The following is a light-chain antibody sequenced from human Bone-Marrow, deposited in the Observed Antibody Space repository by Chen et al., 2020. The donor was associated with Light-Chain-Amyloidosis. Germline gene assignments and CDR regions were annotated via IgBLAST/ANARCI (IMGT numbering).Light chain of an antibody. CDR1: QTISSNY. CDR3: QQYGTSPLT. J-gene: IGKJ4*01. Sequence: EIVLTQSPGTLSLSTGEGANLSCRAIQTISSNYLTWYQQKFGQAPRLLIYGSSSRATVIPDMFTGSASATDFTLTINRLEPEDFAMYYSQQYGTSPLTFGGGTKMEIK. V-gene: IGKV3-20*01. CDR2: GSS.